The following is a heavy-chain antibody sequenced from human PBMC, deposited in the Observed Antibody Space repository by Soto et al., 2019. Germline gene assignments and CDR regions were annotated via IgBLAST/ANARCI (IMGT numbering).Heavy chain of an antibody. Sequence: PWGSLRLSCAASGFTFSSYSMNWVRQAPGKGLEWVSSISSSSSYICYADSVKGRFTISRDNAKDSLYLQMNSLRAEDTAVYYCARDPEIAMVRGDHLYYFDYWGQGTLVTVSS. J-gene: IGHJ4*02. CDR2: ISSSSSYI. CDR3: ARDPEIAMVRGDHLYYFDY. V-gene: IGHV3-21*01. D-gene: IGHD3-10*01. CDR1: GFTFSSYS.